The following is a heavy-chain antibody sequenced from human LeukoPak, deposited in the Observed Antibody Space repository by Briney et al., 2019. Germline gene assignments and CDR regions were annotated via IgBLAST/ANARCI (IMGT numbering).Heavy chain of an antibody. CDR1: GYTFTGYY. CDR2: INPNSGGT. D-gene: IGHD3-16*02. Sequence: GASVKVSCKASGYTFTGYYMHWVRQAPGQGLEWMGWINPNSGGTNYAQKFQGRVTMTRDTSISTAYMELSRLRSDDTAVYYCAREISDYVWGSYRHPPNGFDYWGQGTLVTVSS. J-gene: IGHJ4*02. V-gene: IGHV1-2*02. CDR3: AREISDYVWGSYRHPPNGFDY.